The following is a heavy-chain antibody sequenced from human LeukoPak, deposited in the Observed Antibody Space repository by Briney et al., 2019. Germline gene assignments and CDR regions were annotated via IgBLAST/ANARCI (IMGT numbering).Heavy chain of an antibody. D-gene: IGHD1-26*01. CDR3: ARKRGSYCFDY. Sequence: EASVKLSCKASGYTFTSYGISWVRQAPGQGLERMGWISAYNGNTNYAQKLQGRVTMTTDTSTSTAYMELRSLRSDDTAVYYCARKRGSYCFDYWGQGTLVTVSS. CDR2: ISAYNGNT. V-gene: IGHV1-18*01. CDR1: GYTFTSYG. J-gene: IGHJ4*02.